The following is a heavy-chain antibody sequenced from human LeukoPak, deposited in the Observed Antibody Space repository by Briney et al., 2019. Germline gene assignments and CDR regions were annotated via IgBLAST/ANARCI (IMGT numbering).Heavy chain of an antibody. CDR3: ARDASRYGGKSRFDY. V-gene: IGHV3-21*01. Sequence: PGGSLRLSCAASGFTFSSYSMNWARQAPGKGLEWVSSISSSSSYIYYADSVKGRFTISRDNAKNSLYLQMNSLRAEDTAVYYCARDASRYGGKSRFDYWGQGTLVTVSS. J-gene: IGHJ4*02. CDR2: ISSSSSYI. CDR1: GFTFSSYS. D-gene: IGHD4-23*01.